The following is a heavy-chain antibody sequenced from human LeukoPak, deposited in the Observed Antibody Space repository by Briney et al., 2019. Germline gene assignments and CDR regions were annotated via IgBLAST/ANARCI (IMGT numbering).Heavy chain of an antibody. Sequence: SETLSLTCTVSGGPIISRTDYWGWIRQPPGKGLEWIGTIYSNNGDTYSNPSLKSRVTISVDTSQNQFSLKVRSVIAADTAVYYCARGPCSGGSCYLNTSPFDSWGQGTLVTVSS. V-gene: IGHV4-39*07. D-gene: IGHD2-15*01. CDR2: IYSNNGDT. CDR3: ARGPCSGGSCYLNTSPFDS. J-gene: IGHJ4*02. CDR1: GGPIISRTDY.